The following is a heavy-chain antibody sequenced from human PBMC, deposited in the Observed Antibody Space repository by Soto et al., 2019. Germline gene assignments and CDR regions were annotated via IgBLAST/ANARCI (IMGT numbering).Heavy chain of an antibody. CDR1: GFSLSSSGVG. D-gene: IGHD2-15*01. CDR3: AHRASLLVVQNWVDP. J-gene: IGHJ5*02. V-gene: IGHV2-5*01. Sequence: SGPTLVNPTQTLTLTCTFSGFSLSSSGVGVGWIRQPPGKALEWLALIYWNDDKRYSPSLKSMRTITKDTSKNQVVLTMTNMDPVDTATYFCAHRASLLVVQNWVDPWGQGILVTVSS. CDR2: IYWNDDK.